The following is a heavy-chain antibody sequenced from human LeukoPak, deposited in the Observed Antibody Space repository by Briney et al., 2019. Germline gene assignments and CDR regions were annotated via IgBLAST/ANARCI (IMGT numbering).Heavy chain of an antibody. CDR2: IYYSGST. D-gene: IGHD3-22*01. Sequence: PSETLSLTCTVSGGSISSYYWSWIRQPPGKCLEWIGYIYYSGSTNYNPSLKSRVTISVDTSKNQFSLRLRSVTAADTAVYYCARVTGYMIEDYFDYWGQGTLVTVSS. V-gene: IGHV4-59*01. J-gene: IGHJ4*02. CDR3: ARVTGYMIEDYFDY. CDR1: GGSISSYY.